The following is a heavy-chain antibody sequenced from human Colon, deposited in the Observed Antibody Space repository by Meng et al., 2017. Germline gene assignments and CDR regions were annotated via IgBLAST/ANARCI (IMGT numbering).Heavy chain of an antibody. V-gene: IGHV4-31*03. J-gene: IGHJ4*02. CDR1: GGSISSGDFY. CDR2: IHSSGST. D-gene: IGHD4-17*01. CDR3: ARRGGDYLEVYFDY. Sequence: QVQLQESGPGLVKPSQTLSLTCTVSGGSISSGDFYWSWLRQHPGEGLEWIGYIHSSGSTYYNPSLRSRLTISLDSSKNQFSLSLGSASAADTAVYYCARRGGDYLEVYFDYWGQGTLVTVSS.